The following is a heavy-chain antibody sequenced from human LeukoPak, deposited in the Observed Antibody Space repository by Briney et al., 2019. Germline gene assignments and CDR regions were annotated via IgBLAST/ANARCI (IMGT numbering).Heavy chain of an antibody. J-gene: IGHJ4*02. Sequence: ASVKVSCKVSGYTLTELSMHWVRQAPGKGLEWMGGFDPEDGETIYAQKFQGRVTMTEDRSTDTAYMELSSLRSEDTAVYYCATGMYHYDSGSYYKTTFFVYWGQGSLVIVSS. V-gene: IGHV1-24*01. CDR1: GYTLTELS. CDR3: ATGMYHYDSGSYYKTTFFVY. D-gene: IGHD3-10*01. CDR2: FDPEDGET.